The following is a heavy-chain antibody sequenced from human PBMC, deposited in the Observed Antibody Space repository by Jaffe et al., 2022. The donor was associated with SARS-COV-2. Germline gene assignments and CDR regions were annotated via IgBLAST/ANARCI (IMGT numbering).Heavy chain of an antibody. D-gene: IGHD5-18*01. CDR2: IKSKTDGGTT. J-gene: IGHJ6*02. Sequence: EVQLVESGGGLVKPGGSLRLSCAASGFTFSNAWMSWVRQAPGKGLEWVGRIKSKTDGGTTDYAAPVKGRFTISRDDSKNTLYLQMNSLKTEDTAVYYCTTDLNPDSYGFYYYYGMDVWGQGTTVTVSS. CDR1: GFTFSNAW. CDR3: TTDLNPDSYGFYYYYGMDV. V-gene: IGHV3-15*01.